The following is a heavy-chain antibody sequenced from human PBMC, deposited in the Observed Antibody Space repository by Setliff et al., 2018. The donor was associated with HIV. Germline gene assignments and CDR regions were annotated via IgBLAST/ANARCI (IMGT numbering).Heavy chain of an antibody. D-gene: IGHD3-22*01. CDR3: ARTHSGYFPYYFDY. V-gene: IGHV4-38-2*02. CDR2: IYHSGST. CDR1: GPSLSTGHH. Sequence: SETLSLTCSVSGPSLSTGHHWGWIRQPPGKGLEWIGEIYHSGSTDYNPSLKSRVTISVDKSRNQFSLKLSSVTAADTAVYYCARTHSGYFPYYFDYWGQGTLVTVSS. J-gene: IGHJ4*02.